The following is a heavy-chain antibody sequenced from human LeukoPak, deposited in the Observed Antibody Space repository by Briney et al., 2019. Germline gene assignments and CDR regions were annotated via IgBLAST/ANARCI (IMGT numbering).Heavy chain of an antibody. J-gene: IGHJ5*02. D-gene: IGHD3-10*01. CDR3: ARDPTSGGSNWFDP. Sequence: PGGSLRLSCAASGFTVSSNYMSWVRQAPGKGLEWVSVIYSGGSTYYADSVKGRFTISRDNAKNTLYLQMNSLRAEDTAVYYCARDPTSGGSNWFDPWGQGTLVTVSS. CDR1: GFTVSSNY. CDR2: IYSGGST. V-gene: IGHV3-66*01.